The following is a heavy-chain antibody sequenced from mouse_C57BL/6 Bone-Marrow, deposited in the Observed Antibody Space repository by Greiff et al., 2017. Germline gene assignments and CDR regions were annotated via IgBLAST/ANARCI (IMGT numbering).Heavy chain of an antibody. CDR3: ARQLRLLAWFAY. CDR2: IWSGGST. V-gene: IGHV2-2*01. CDR1: GFSLTSYG. D-gene: IGHD3-2*02. Sequence: VKLMESGPGLVQPSQSLSITCTVSGFSLTSYGVHWVRQSPGKGLEWLGVIWSGGSTDYNAAFISRLSISKDNSKSQVFFKMNSLQADGTAIYDCARQLRLLAWFAYWGQGTLVTVSA. J-gene: IGHJ3*01.